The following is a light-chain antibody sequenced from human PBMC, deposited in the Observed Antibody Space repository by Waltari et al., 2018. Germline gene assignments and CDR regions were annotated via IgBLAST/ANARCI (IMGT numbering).Light chain of an antibody. CDR2: QDK. CDR1: KLESKF. CDR3: QAWDSTTSVV. J-gene: IGLJ2*01. Sequence: SYELTQPPSVSVSPGQTANITCSGDKLESKFVSWYQQKPGQSPVLVIYQDKKRPSGVPEGVACSNSGNTATLTISGTQAMDEADYYCQAWDSTTSVVFGGGTKLTVL. V-gene: IGLV3-1*01.